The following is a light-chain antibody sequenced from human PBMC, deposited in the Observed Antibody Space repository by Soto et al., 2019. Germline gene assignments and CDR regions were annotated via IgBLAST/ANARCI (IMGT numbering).Light chain of an antibody. CDR1: QSISSW. V-gene: IGKV1-5*03. J-gene: IGKJ2*01. CDR3: QQYNSYSRNT. Sequence: DIQMTQSPSTLSASVGDRVTITCRASQSISSWLAWYQQKPGKAPKLPIYKASSLESGGPSRFSGSGSGTEFTLTISSLQPDDFASYYCQQYNSYSRNTFGQGTKLEIK. CDR2: KAS.